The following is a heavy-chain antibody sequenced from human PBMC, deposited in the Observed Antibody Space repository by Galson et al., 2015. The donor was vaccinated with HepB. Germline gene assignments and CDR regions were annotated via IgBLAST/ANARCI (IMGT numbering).Heavy chain of an antibody. D-gene: IGHD6-19*01. J-gene: IGHJ4*02. CDR1: GFTFSSYS. CDR2: ISSSSSTI. V-gene: IGHV3-48*04. CDR3: ASAHRLARGYFDY. Sequence: SLRLSCAASGFTFSSYSMNWVHQAPGKGLEWVSYISSSSSTIYYADSVKGRFTISRDNAKNSLYLQMNSPRAEDTAVYYCASAHRLARGYFDYWGQGTLVTVSS.